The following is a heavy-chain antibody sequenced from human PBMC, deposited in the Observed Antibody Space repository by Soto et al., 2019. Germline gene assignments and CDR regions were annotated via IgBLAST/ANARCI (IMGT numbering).Heavy chain of an antibody. J-gene: IGHJ4*02. CDR3: ATGFLGLCTGGNCPLDS. CDR2: IWYHGVDK. D-gene: IGHD2-15*01. CDR1: GFTFSRQA. Sequence: QVQLVESGGGVVQPERSLRLSCAASGFTFSRQAMHWVRQAPGRGLEWVAVIWYHGVDKYYADSVKGRFTISRDNSKNTVYLQMNSLRGEDTAVYYCATGFLGLCTGGNCPLDSWGQVSVVNVSS. V-gene: IGHV3-33*01.